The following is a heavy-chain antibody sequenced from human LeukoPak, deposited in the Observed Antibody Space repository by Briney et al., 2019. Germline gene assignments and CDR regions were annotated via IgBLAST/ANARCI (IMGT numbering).Heavy chain of an antibody. CDR1: GGSFSGYY. CDR2: INHGGST. Sequence: SETLSLTCAVYGGSFSGYYWSWIRQPPGKGLEWIGEINHGGSTNYNPSLKSRVTISVDTSKNQFSLKLSSVTAADTAVYYCARRRGATMVLAAYWGYYFDYWGQGTLVTVSS. D-gene: IGHD1-26*01. J-gene: IGHJ4*02. CDR3: ARRRGATMVLAAYWGYYFDY. V-gene: IGHV4-34*01.